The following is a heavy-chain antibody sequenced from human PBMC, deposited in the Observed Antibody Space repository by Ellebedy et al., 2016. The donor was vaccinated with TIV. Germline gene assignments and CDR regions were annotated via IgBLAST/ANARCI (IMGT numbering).Heavy chain of an antibody. Sequence: DSVKGRFTISRDNSKNTLYLQMNSLRAEDTAVYYCARDLGHSGYDLLDPWGQGTLVTVSA. J-gene: IGHJ5*02. CDR3: ARDLGHSGYDLLDP. D-gene: IGHD5-12*01. V-gene: IGHV3-53*01.